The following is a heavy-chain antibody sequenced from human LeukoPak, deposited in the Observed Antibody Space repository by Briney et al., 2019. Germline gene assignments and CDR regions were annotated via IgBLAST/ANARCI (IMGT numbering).Heavy chain of an antibody. D-gene: IGHD4/OR15-4a*01. Sequence: SETLSLTCTVSGGSISSRSYYWGWIRQPPGKGLERIGSIFNSGSTYYNPSLKSRVTISVDTSKNQFSLKLSSVTAADTAVYYCVRHDGRGGATMGALDSWGQGSLVTVSS. CDR3: VRHDGRGGATMGALDS. CDR2: IFNSGST. CDR1: GGSISSRSYY. J-gene: IGHJ4*02. V-gene: IGHV4-39*01.